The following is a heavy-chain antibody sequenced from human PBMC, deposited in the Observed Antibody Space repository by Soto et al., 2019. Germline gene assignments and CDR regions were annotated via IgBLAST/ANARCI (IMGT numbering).Heavy chain of an antibody. V-gene: IGHV1-8*02. Sequence: ASTTASCRSSGSACTGDYVHWLRQAPVQVIKWMGWMNPNSGNTGYAQKFQGRVTMTRNTSISTAYMELRSLRSEDTAVYYCARGRRHHLSIYHWNYWFHPWAQGTLGTVSS. CDR3: ARGRRHHLSIYHWNYWFHP. D-gene: IGHD1-7*01. J-gene: IGHJ5*02. CDR2: MNPNSGNT. CDR1: GSACTGDY.